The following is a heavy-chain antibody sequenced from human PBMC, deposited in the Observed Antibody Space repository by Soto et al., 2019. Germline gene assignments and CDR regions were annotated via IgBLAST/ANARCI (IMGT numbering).Heavy chain of an antibody. CDR3: ATRGTPATGLYFFDY. D-gene: IGHD2-15*01. CDR1: GGSISSGNYY. CDR2: STYSGST. Sequence: QVQLQESGPGLVKPSQTLSLTCTVSGGSISSGNYYWSWIRQPPGKGLEWIGFSTYSGSTYYSTSLNSRVTISVDTSKTQFSLNLSFGTAADTAVYYCATRGTPATGLYFFDYWGQGSLVTVSS. J-gene: IGHJ4*02. V-gene: IGHV4-30-4*01.